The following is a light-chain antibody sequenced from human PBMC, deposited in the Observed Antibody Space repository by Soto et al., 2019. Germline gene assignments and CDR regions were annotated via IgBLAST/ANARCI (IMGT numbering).Light chain of an antibody. J-gene: IGKJ2*01. CDR2: DAY. V-gene: IGKV1-5*01. CDR1: ESISGW. Sequence: DIQMTQSPSTLSASVRDRVTITCRASESISGWLAWYQQRPGRAPNLLIYDAYNLKSGVPSRFSGSGSGTDFTLTINSLQPDDFATYYCQQYKSSSYTFGQGTKVEIK. CDR3: QQYKSSSYT.